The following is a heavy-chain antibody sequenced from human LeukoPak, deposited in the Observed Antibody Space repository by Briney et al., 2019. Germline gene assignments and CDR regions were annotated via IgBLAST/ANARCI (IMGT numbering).Heavy chain of an antibody. Sequence: PGGSLRLSCAASAFTFRTYSMNWVRQAPGKGLEWVSSISSSGAYVYYADSVKGRFTISRDNAKNSLYLQINSLRAEDTAVFYCARELEGFDYWGQGTLVTVSS. CDR3: ARELEGFDY. V-gene: IGHV3-21*01. D-gene: IGHD1-1*01. CDR2: ISSSGAYV. CDR1: AFTFRTYS. J-gene: IGHJ4*02.